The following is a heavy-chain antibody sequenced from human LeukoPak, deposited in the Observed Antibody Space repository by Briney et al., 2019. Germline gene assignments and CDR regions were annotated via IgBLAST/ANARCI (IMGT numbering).Heavy chain of an antibody. CDR3: ARDSGNYYGSGSYRFNDY. J-gene: IGHJ4*02. D-gene: IGHD3-10*01. V-gene: IGHV1-69*13. Sequence: SVKVSCKASGGTFSSYAISWVRQAPGQGLEWMGGIIPIFGTANYAQKFQGRVTITADESTSTAYMELSSLRSEDTAVYYCARDSGNYYGSGSYRFNDYWGQGTLVTVSS. CDR1: GGTFSSYA. CDR2: IIPIFGTA.